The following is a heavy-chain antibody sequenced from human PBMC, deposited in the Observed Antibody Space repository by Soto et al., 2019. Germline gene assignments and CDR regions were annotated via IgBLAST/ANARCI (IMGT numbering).Heavy chain of an antibody. V-gene: IGHV3-13*01. CDR3: ARGGRYQTAAEYFQH. J-gene: IGHJ1*01. Sequence: GGSLRLSCAASGFTFSSYDMHWVRQATGKGLEWVSAIGTAGDTYYPGSVKGRFTISRENAKNSLYLQMNSLRAGDTAVYYCARGGRYQTAAEYFQHWGQGTLVTVSS. CDR2: IGTAGDT. D-gene: IGHD2-2*01. CDR1: GFTFSSYD.